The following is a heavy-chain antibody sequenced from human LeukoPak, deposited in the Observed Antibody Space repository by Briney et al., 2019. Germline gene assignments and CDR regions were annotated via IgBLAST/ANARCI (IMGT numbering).Heavy chain of an antibody. CDR2: IKQDGSII. CDR3: ARKGLPDH. CDR1: GFTFSDFW. Sequence: GGSLRLSGGAFGFTFSDFWMTWVPRAPGKGLEWVANIKQDGSIIWYVDSVKGRFTTSRDNAKNSLYLQMNSLRTDDTAVYYCARKGLPDHWGQGTLVTVSS. V-gene: IGHV3-7*01. J-gene: IGHJ4*02.